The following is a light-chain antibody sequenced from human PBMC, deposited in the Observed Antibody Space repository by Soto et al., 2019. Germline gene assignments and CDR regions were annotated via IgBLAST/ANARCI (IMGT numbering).Light chain of an antibody. Sequence: VLTQSPGSLSLSPGERATLSCRASQTVSSTYIAWYQQKPGQAPRLLIYGTSSRATGIPNRFTGSGSGTDFTLTISGLEPEDFAVYYCQQFGSSLYTFGQGTKLEIK. CDR3: QQFGSSLYT. J-gene: IGKJ2*01. V-gene: IGKV3-20*01. CDR1: QTVSSTY. CDR2: GTS.